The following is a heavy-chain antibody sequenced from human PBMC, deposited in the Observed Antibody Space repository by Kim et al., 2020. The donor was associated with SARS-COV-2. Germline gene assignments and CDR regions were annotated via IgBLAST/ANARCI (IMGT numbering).Heavy chain of an antibody. CDR1: GFTFSSYS. CDR3: ARVTYYYDSSGYSALVPFVY. D-gene: IGHD3-22*01. J-gene: IGHJ4*02. CDR2: ISSSSSTI. V-gene: IGHV3-48*01. Sequence: GGSLRLSCAASGFTFSSYSMNWVRQAPGKGLEWVSYISSSSSTIYYADSVKGRFTISRDNAKNSLYLQMNSLRAEDTAVYYCARVTYYYDSSGYSALVPFVYWGQGTLVIVSS.